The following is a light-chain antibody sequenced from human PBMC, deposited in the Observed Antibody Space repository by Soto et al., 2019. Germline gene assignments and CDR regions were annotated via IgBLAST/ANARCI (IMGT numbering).Light chain of an antibody. Sequence: QSVLTQPASVSGSPGQSITISCTGTSSDVGGYDYVSWYQQHPGKAPKLMIYDVSNRPSGVSNRFSGSKSGNMASLTISGLQAEDEADYYCSSYTSSNTLVVFGGGTQLTVL. CDR3: SSYTSSNTLVV. J-gene: IGLJ2*01. CDR1: SSDVGGYDY. CDR2: DVS. V-gene: IGLV2-14*03.